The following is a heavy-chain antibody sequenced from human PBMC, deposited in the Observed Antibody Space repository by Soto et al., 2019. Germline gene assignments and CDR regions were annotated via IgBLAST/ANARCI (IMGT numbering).Heavy chain of an antibody. CDR2: INPGSGYT. Sequence: QVQFVQSGAEVKKPGASVRLSCKPSGYTLPNYSIQWVRQAAGQGLQWLGWINPGSGYTEYSQRFQGRVTLSRDNSASTFYMDLTSLTSEDTALYFCTRDLNGGNPFDYWGQGTLVTVSS. CDR3: TRDLNGGNPFDY. V-gene: IGHV1-3*01. J-gene: IGHJ4*02. CDR1: GYTLPNYS. D-gene: IGHD2-8*01.